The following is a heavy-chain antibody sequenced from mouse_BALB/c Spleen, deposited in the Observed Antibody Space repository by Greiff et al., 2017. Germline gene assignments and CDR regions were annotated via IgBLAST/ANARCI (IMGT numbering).Heavy chain of an antibody. D-gene: IGHD1-1*01. CDR3: ARGDITTVVVDYAMDY. Sequence: EVQRVESGGGLVQPGGSRKLSCAASGFTFSSFGMHWVRQAPEKGLEWVAYISSGSSTIYYADTVKGRFTISRDNPKNTLFLQMTSLRSEDTAMYYCARGDITTVVVDYAMDYWGQGTSVTVSS. CDR2: ISSGSSTI. CDR1: GFTFSSFG. J-gene: IGHJ4*01. V-gene: IGHV5-17*02.